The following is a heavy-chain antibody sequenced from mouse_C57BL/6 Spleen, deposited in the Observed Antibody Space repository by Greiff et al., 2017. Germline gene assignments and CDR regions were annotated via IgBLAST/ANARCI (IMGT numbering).Heavy chain of an antibody. D-gene: IGHD2-1*01. V-gene: IGHV1-19*01. CDR3: ARGDGNYYFDY. J-gene: IGHJ2*01. Sequence: EVQLQQSGPVLVKPGASVKMSCKASGYTFTDYYMNWVKQSHGKSLEWIGVINPYNGGTSYNQKFKGKDTLTVDKSSSTAYMELNSLTSEDSAVYYCARGDGNYYFDYWGQGTTLTVSS. CDR2: INPYNGGT. CDR1: GYTFTDYY.